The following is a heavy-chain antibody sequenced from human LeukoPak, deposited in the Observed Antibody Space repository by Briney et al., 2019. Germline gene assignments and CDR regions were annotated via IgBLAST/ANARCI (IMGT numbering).Heavy chain of an antibody. J-gene: IGHJ3*02. Sequence: SETLSLTCSVSGSSMTSTYWSWIRQPAGKGLEWIGRIYTRGSTNYNPSLKSRVTISVDTSKNQISLKLSSVTAADTAVYYCAKGAYYDILTGDDAFDIWGQGTMVTVSS. V-gene: IGHV4-4*07. CDR1: GSSMTSTY. D-gene: IGHD3-9*01. CDR3: AKGAYYDILTGDDAFDI. CDR2: IYTRGST.